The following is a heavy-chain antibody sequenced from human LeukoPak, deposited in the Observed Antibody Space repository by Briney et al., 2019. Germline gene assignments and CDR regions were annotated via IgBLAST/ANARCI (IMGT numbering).Heavy chain of an antibody. D-gene: IGHD2-15*01. CDR1: GYTLTELS. CDR2: FDPEDGET. Sequence: ASVKVSSKVSGYTLTELSMHWVRQAPGKGLEWMGGFDPEDGETIYAQKFQGRVTMTEDTSTDTTYMELSSLRSEDTAVYYCATEAESTHCSGGSCYGYWGQGTLVTVSS. V-gene: IGHV1-24*01. J-gene: IGHJ4*02. CDR3: ATEAESTHCSGGSCYGY.